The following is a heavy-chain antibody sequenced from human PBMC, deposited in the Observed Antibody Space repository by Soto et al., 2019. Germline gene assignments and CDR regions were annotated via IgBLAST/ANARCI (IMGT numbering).Heavy chain of an antibody. CDR3: ARDPLYHDSSENYFDY. V-gene: IGHV3-30*03. J-gene: IGHJ4*02. Sequence: PGGSLRLSCAASGFTFSSYGMHWVRQAPGKGLGWVAVISYDGSNKYYADSVKGRFTISRDNSKNTLYLQMNSLRSEDTAVYYCARDPLYHDSSENYFDYWGQGTLVTVSS. CDR1: GFTFSSYG. D-gene: IGHD3-22*01. CDR2: ISYDGSNK.